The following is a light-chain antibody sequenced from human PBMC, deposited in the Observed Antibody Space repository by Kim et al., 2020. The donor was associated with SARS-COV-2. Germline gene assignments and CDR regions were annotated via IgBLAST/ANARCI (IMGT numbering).Light chain of an antibody. CDR2: DNN. CDR1: ISNIGNKH. Sequence: GQKDTHSFSERISNIGNKHVTWYQQLPGTAPKLLIYDNNKRPSGIPDRFSGSKAGTSATLGITGRQTGDEADYYCGTWDSSRSAYVFGTGTKVTVL. V-gene: IGLV1-51*01. J-gene: IGLJ1*01. CDR3: GTWDSSRSAYV.